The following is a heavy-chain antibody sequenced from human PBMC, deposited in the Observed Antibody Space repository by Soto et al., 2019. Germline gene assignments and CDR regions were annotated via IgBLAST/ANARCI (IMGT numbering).Heavy chain of an antibody. CDR2: ISAYNGNT. D-gene: IGHD3-9*01. V-gene: IGHV1-18*01. CDR3: ARPQNDILTDSYTNYFDP. J-gene: IGHJ5*02. CDR1: GFTFSIYG. Sequence: QVQLVQSGAEVKKPGASVKVSCKASGFTFSIYGITWLRQVPGQGLEWMGWISAYNGNTVHAQEYQGRLTMTTDTSTSTAYMELRSLRPDDTAVYYCARPQNDILTDSYTNYFDPWGQGTLVTVSS.